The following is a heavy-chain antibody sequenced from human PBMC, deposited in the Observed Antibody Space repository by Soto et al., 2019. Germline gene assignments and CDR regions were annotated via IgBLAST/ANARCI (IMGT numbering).Heavy chain of an antibody. V-gene: IGHV3-7*01. D-gene: IGHD3-10*01. CDR2: IKQDGSEK. CDR1: GFSFSTYW. CDR3: TRDHYLGPYFDY. Sequence: EVHLVESGGGLVQPGGSLRLSCAASGFSFSTYWMSWVRQAPGKGLEWVANIKQDGSEKFSVDSVKGRFTISRDNAKNSLFLQMNSLRADDTAVYFCTRDHYLGPYFDYWGQGTLVTVSS. J-gene: IGHJ4*02.